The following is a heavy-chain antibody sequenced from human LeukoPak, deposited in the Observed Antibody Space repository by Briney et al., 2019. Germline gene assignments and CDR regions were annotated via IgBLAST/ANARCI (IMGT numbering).Heavy chain of an antibody. Sequence: PGGSLRLSCAASGFSISNYDMHWVRQAPGKGLEWVAVISHDGSKKDYADSVKGRFTISRDDSKNTLYLQMNSLRAEDTAVYYCAKDLDPSDYHGSGNYPNWFDPWGQGTLATVSS. V-gene: IGHV3-30*18. D-gene: IGHD3-10*01. CDR1: GFSISNYD. CDR2: ISHDGSKK. J-gene: IGHJ5*02. CDR3: AKDLDPSDYHGSGNYPNWFDP.